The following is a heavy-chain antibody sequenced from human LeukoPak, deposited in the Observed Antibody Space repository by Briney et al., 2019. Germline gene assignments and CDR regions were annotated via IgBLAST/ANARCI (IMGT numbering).Heavy chain of an antibody. V-gene: IGHV1-2*02. CDR2: INPNSGGT. CDR3: ARAGYYGSGSYYPLYNWFDP. Sequence: GASVKVSCKASGYTFTGYYMHWVRQAPGQGLGWMGWINPNSGGTNYAQKFQGRVTMTRDTSISTAYMELSRLRSDDTAVYYCARAGYYGSGSYYPLYNWFDPWGQGALVTVSS. J-gene: IGHJ5*02. CDR1: GYTFTGYY. D-gene: IGHD3-10*01.